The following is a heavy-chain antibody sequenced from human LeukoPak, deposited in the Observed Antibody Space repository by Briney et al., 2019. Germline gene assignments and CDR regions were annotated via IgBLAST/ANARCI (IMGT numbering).Heavy chain of an antibody. CDR3: ARPSLSGMVRGNWYFDL. CDR2: INPSGGST. CDR1: GYTFTSYY. V-gene: IGHV1-46*01. D-gene: IGHD3-10*01. Sequence: ASVKVSCKASGYTFTSYYMHWVRQAPGQGLEWMGIINPSGGSTSYAQKFQGRVTMTRDTSTSTVYMELSSLRSEDTAVYYCARPSLSGMVRGNWYFDLWGRGTLVTVSS. J-gene: IGHJ2*01.